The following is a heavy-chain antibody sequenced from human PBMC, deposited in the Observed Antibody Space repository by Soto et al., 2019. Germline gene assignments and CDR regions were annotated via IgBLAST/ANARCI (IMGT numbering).Heavy chain of an antibody. D-gene: IGHD3-22*01. CDR3: ARPNYYDSSGYGVLYYYYGMDV. J-gene: IGHJ6*02. V-gene: IGHV3-21*01. CDR1: GFTFSSYS. CDR2: ISSSSSYI. Sequence: PGGSLRLSCAASGFTFSSYSMNWVRQAPGKGLEWVSSISSSSSYIYYADSVKGRFTISRDNAKNSLYLQMNSLRAEDTAVYYCARPNYYDSSGYGVLYYYYGMDVWGQGTTVTVSS.